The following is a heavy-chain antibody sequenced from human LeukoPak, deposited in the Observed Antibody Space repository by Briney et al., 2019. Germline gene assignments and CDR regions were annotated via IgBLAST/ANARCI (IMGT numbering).Heavy chain of an antibody. D-gene: IGHD6-19*01. CDR1: GGSISISSYY. V-gene: IGHV4-39*01. CDR3: ARGLTVAGYDY. J-gene: IGHJ4*02. CDR2: IYYSGST. Sequence: SETLSLTCTVYGGSISISSYYWGWIRQPPGKGLEWIGSIYYSGSTYYNPSLKSRVTISVDTSKNQFSLKLSSVTAADTAVYYCARGLTVAGYDYWGQGTLVTVSS.